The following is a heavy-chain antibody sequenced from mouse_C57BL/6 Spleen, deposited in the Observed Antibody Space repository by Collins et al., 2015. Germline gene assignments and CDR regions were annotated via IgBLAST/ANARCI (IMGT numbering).Heavy chain of an antibody. CDR3: ARSGYDDGFDY. CDR2: IYPGDGDT. J-gene: IGHJ2*01. Sequence: QVQLQQSGAELVRPGSSVKISCKASGYAFSNYWMNWVKQRPGQGLEWIGQIYPGDGDTSYIGKFKGKATLTADKSSSTAYMQLSSLTSEDSAVYFCARSGYDDGFDYWGQGTTLTVSS. D-gene: IGHD2-14*01. CDR1: GYAFSNYW. V-gene: IGHV1-80*01.